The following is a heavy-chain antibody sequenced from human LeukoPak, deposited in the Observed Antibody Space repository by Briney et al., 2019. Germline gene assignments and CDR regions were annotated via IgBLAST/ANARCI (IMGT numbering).Heavy chain of an antibody. CDR2: MNPNSGNT. V-gene: IGHV1-8*01. CDR3: ARVKLAAAGRVFDY. CDR1: GYTFTSYD. Sequence: ASVKVSCKASGYTFTSYDINWVRQATGQGLEWMGWMNPNSGNTGYAQKFQGRVTMTRNTSISIAYMELSSLRSEDTAVYYCARVKLAAAGRVFDYWGQGTLVTVSS. J-gene: IGHJ4*02. D-gene: IGHD6-13*01.